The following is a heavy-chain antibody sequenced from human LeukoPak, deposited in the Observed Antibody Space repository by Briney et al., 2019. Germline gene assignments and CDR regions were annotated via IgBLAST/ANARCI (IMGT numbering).Heavy chain of an antibody. CDR3: ARVVYSSSWYWFDP. J-gene: IGHJ5*02. V-gene: IGHV4-59*08. Sequence: PSETLSLTCTVSGGPISRYYWSWIRQPPAKGLGWIGYIYYSGSTNYNPSLKSRVTISVATSKNKFSLKLSSVTAADTAVYYCARVVYSSSWYWFDPWGQGTLVTVSS. D-gene: IGHD6-13*01. CDR2: IYYSGST. CDR1: GGPISRYY.